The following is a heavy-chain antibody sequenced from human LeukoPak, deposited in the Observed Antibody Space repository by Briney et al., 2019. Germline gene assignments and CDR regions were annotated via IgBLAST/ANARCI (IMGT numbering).Heavy chain of an antibody. Sequence: GGSLRLSCAASGFTVRSNYMSWVRQAPGKGLEWVSVIYSGGSTYYADSVKGRFTISRDNSKNTLYLQMNSLRAEDTAVYYCATRPHSSGENGGFDYWGQGTLVTVSS. CDR1: GFTVRSNY. V-gene: IGHV3-53*01. CDR2: IYSGGST. D-gene: IGHD3-22*01. J-gene: IGHJ4*02. CDR3: ATRPHSSGENGGFDY.